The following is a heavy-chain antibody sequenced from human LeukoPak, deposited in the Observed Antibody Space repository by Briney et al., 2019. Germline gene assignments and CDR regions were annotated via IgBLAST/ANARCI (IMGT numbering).Heavy chain of an antibody. CDR1: GYTFTGYY. CDR3: ARDPTGGSYDFDY. J-gene: IGHJ4*02. V-gene: IGHV1-2*02. D-gene: IGHD1-26*01. Sequence: GASVKVSCKASGYTFTGYYIHWVRQAPGQGLEWMGWINPNSGGTNYAQKFQGRVTMTRDTSISTAYMELSRLRSDDTAVYYCARDPTGGSYDFDYWGQGTLVTVSS. CDR2: INPNSGGT.